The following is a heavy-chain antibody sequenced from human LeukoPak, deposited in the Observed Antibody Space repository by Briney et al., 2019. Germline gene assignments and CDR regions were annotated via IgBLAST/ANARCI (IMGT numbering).Heavy chain of an antibody. J-gene: IGHJ4*02. Sequence: PGRSLTLPCAASGFTFSSYWMHWVRQVPGKGLVWVGRINPGGSSITYADSVKGPFTISRDNAKNTLYLQMDSLRAEDTGVYYCARSNQADDYWGQGTLVTVSS. CDR3: ARSNQADDY. D-gene: IGHD1-14*01. V-gene: IGHV3-74*01. CDR2: INPGGSSI. CDR1: GFTFSSYW.